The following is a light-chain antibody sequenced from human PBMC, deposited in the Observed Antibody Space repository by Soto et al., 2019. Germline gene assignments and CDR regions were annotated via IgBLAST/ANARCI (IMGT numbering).Light chain of an antibody. CDR1: QSVSSSY. CDR3: QQYGSSPRVT. Sequence: EIVLTQSPGTLSLSPGERATLSCRASQSVSSSYLAWYQQKPGEAPSLLIYGASSRATGIPDRFSGSGSGTDFTLTISRLEPEEFAVYYCQQYGSSPRVTFGGGTKVEIK. V-gene: IGKV3-20*01. CDR2: GAS. J-gene: IGKJ4*01.